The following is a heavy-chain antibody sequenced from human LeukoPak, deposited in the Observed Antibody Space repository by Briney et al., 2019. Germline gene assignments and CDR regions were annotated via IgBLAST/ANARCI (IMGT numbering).Heavy chain of an antibody. V-gene: IGHV3-15*01. CDR2: IRNDRIT. Sequence: GGSLRLSCAASGFTFSDAWMSWVRQAPGKGLEWVGRIRNDRITDYAAPVQGRFSISRDNSKNTFYLQMNSLRTEDTGMYFCTWMATIFTVDYWGQGTLVTVSS. CDR3: TWMATIFTVDY. CDR1: GFTFSDAW. D-gene: IGHD5-12*01. J-gene: IGHJ4*02.